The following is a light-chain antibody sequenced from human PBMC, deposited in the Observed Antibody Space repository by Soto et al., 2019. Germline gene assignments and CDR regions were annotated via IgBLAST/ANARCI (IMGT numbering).Light chain of an antibody. J-gene: IGKJ5*01. CDR3: QQYGSSPIT. CDR2: GAS. Sequence: EIVLTQSPGTLSLSPGERATLSCRASQNVNSNFLAWYQQKPGQAPRLLISGASNRATGIPDRFSGSGSGTDFTLTIRRLEPEDAAVYYCQQYGSSPITFGQGTRLEIK. CDR1: QNVNSNF. V-gene: IGKV3-20*01.